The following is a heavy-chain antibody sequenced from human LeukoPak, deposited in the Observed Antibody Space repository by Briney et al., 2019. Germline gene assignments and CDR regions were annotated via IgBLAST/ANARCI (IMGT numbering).Heavy chain of an antibody. V-gene: IGHV1-69*05. J-gene: IGHJ4*02. Sequence: SVKVSCKASGGTFSSYAISWVRQAPGQGLEWMGGIIPIFGTANYAQKFQGRVTITTDETTSTAYMELSSLRSEDTAVYYCARGTYCSGGSCYSADYWGQGTLVTVSS. CDR1: GGTFSSYA. CDR3: ARGTYCSGGSCYSADY. CDR2: IIPIFGTA. D-gene: IGHD2-15*01.